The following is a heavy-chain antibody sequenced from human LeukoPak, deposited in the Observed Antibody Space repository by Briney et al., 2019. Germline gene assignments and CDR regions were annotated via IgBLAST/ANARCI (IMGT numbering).Heavy chain of an antibody. CDR3: VRESRYYDSSGDFDY. J-gene: IGHJ4*02. V-gene: IGHV1-69*05. D-gene: IGHD3-22*01. CDR2: IIPIFGTA. Sequence: SVKVSCKASGGTFSSYAISWVRQAPGQGLEWMGRIIPIFGTANYAQKFQGRVTITTDESTSTAYMELSSLRSEDTAVYYCVRESRYYDSSGDFDYWGQGTLVTVSS. CDR1: GGTFSSYA.